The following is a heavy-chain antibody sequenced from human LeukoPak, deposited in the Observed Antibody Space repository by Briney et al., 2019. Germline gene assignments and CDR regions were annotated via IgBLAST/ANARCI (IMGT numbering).Heavy chain of an antibody. Sequence: PGGSLRLSCAASGFTCSAHYMDWVRQAPGRGLEWVGRTRRKVNNYSAEYAASVKGRFTISRDDSENCMSLQMNSLKTEDTAVYYCARVQSGGYFGLDVWGQGTTGTVSS. CDR3: ARVQSGGYFGLDV. V-gene: IGHV3-72*01. J-gene: IGHJ6*02. CDR1: GFTCSAHY. CDR2: TRRKVNNYSA.